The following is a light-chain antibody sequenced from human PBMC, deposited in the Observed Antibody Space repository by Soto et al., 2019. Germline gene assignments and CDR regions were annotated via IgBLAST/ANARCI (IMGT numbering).Light chain of an antibody. J-gene: IGKJ1*01. V-gene: IGKV1-5*01. Sequence: DMQSNQSLSTLSASVGERVTITCRASQSISDSLAWYQRKPGKAPDLLISDVSKLERGVASRFSGSGSGTEFTLTISSMQPDDLATYYCQQSPGLSRTFGQGTKVDIK. CDR2: DVS. CDR3: QQSPGLSRT. CDR1: QSISDS.